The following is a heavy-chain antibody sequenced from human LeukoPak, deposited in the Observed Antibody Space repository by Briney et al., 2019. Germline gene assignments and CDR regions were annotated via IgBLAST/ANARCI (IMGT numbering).Heavy chain of an antibody. CDR1: GGTLNINT. V-gene: IGHV1-69*05. Sequence: AAVKVSCRASGGTLNINTINWVRQAPGQGLEWMGGVIPFFNTTLYAQSFQGRVTVTTDQSANTAYMEVSGLRFEDTAMYYCASVSANSQHFVYWGQVTMVTVSS. J-gene: IGHJ4*02. CDR2: VIPFFNTT. CDR3: ASVSANSQHFVY.